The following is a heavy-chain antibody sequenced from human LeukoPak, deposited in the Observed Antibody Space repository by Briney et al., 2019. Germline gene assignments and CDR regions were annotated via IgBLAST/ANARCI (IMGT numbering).Heavy chain of an antibody. D-gene: IGHD6-19*01. V-gene: IGHV1-18*01. CDR2: ISAYNGNT. J-gene: IGHJ5*02. CDR3: AISIAVAGTVWFYP. CDR1: GYTFTSYG. Sequence: ASVNVSCKAAGYTFTSYGISWVRQAPGQGLEGMGWISAYNGNTNYAQKPQGRVTMNTDTSKSTAYMELRSLRSDYTAVYYCAISIAVAGTVWFYPWGQGTLVTVSS.